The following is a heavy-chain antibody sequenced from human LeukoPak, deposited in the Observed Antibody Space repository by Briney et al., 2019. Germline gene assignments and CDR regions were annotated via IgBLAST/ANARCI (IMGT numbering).Heavy chain of an antibody. CDR3: ARRAGDYSHPYDY. D-gene: IGHD3-22*01. J-gene: IGHJ4*02. CDR1: GFTVSDNY. Sequence: PGGSLRLSCAASGFTVSDNYMSWVRQAPGKGLEWVSFIYSGGSTYYTDSVKGRFTIPRDNSKNTLYLQMNSLRAEDTAVYYCARRAGDYSHPYDYWGQGILVTVSS. V-gene: IGHV3-53*01. CDR2: IYSGGST.